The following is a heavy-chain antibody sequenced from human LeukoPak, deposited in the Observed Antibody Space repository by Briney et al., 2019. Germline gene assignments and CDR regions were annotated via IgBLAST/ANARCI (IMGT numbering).Heavy chain of an antibody. J-gene: IGHJ3*02. CDR2: IYYSGST. Sequence: PSETLSLTCTVSGGSISSSSYYWSWIRQPPGKGLEWIGNIYYSGSTHHNPSLKSRVTISVDTSKNQFSLKLSSVTAADTAVYYCARDPRYYDILTGHYLDAFDIWGQGTMVTVSS. D-gene: IGHD3-9*01. CDR3: ARDPRYYDILTGHYLDAFDI. V-gene: IGHV4-61*01. CDR1: GGSISSSSYY.